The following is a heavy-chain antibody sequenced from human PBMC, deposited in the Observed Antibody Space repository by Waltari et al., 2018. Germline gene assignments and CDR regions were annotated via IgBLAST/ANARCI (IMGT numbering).Heavy chain of an antibody. CDR1: GYTFTGYY. CDR3: ASYLWSSSSAFDI. CDR2: INPNRGGT. V-gene: IGHV1-2*06. D-gene: IGHD6-6*01. Sequence: QVQLVQSGAEVKKPGASVKVSCKASGYTFTGYYMHWVRQAPGQGLEWMGRINPNRGGTNYAQKFQGRVTMTRDTSISTAYMELSRLRSDDTAVYYCASYLWSSSSAFDIWGQGTMVTVSS. J-gene: IGHJ3*02.